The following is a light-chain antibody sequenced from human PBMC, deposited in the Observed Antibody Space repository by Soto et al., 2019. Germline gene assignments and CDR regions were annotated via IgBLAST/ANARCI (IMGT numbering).Light chain of an antibody. V-gene: IGKV1-39*01. CDR2: AAS. Sequence: DIQMTPSPSSLSASVGDRVTITCRASQSISSHLNWYQQKPGKAPKLLIYAASSLQSGVPSRFSGSGSGTDFTLTISSLQPEDFATYYCQQSYSTPPAFGQGTKVDIK. CDR3: QQSYSTPPA. J-gene: IGKJ1*01. CDR1: QSISSH.